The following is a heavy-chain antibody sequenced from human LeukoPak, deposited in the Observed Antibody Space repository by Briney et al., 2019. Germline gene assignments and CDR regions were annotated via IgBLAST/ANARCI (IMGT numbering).Heavy chain of an antibody. Sequence: PSETLSLTCAVYGGSFSGYYWSWIRQPPGKGLEWIGEINHSGSTNYNPSLKSRVTISVDTSKNQFSLKLSSVTAADTAVYYCARGRLYYDFWSGYYYFDYWGQGTLVTVSS. CDR2: INHSGST. J-gene: IGHJ4*02. CDR1: GGSFSGYY. D-gene: IGHD3-3*01. V-gene: IGHV4-34*01. CDR3: ARGRLYYDFWSGYYYFDY.